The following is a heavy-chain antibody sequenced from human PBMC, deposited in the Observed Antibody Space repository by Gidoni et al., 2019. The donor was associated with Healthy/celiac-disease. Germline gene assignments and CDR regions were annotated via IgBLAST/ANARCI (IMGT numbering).Heavy chain of an antibody. Sequence: WIGEINHSGSTNYNPSLKSRVTISVDTSKNQFSLKLSSVTAADTAVYYCARGGGRVYCFDPWGQGTLVTVSS. CDR3: ARGGGRVYCFDP. V-gene: IGHV4-34*01. J-gene: IGHJ5*02. CDR2: INHSGST. D-gene: IGHD2-15*01.